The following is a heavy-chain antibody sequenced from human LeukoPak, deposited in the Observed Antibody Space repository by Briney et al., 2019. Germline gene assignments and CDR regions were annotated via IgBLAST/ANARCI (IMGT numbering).Heavy chain of an antibody. V-gene: IGHV3-23*01. CDR3: AKGQGYNYGDSIDY. CDR1: GFTFNNYA. D-gene: IGHD5-18*01. J-gene: IGHJ4*02. CDR2: INGGSGNS. Sequence: GGSLRLSXAASGFTFNNYAMTWVRQAPGKGLEWVSVINGGSGNSYYADSVKGRFTVSRDNSKNTLYLQMNSLRDEDTAVYYCAKGQGYNYGDSIDYWGQGTLVTVSS.